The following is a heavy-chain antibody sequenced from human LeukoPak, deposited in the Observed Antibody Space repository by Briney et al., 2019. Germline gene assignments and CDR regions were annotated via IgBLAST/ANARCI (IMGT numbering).Heavy chain of an antibody. CDR1: GYSISSGYY. V-gene: IGHV4-38-2*02. CDR2: IYYSGST. D-gene: IGHD4-23*01. J-gene: IGHJ4*02. CDR3: ARGTVVTWSDY. Sequence: PSETLSLTCTVSGYSISSGYYWGWIRQPPGKGLEWIGSIYYSGSTYYNPSLKSRVTISVDTSKNQFSLKLSSVTAADTAVYYCARGTVVTWSDYWGQGTLVTVSS.